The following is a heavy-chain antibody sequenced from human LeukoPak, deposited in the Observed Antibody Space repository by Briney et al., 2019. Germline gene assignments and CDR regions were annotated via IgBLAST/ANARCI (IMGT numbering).Heavy chain of an antibody. J-gene: IGHJ4*02. D-gene: IGHD3-10*01. V-gene: IGHV4-34*01. CDR3: ARIGWFGELLFDY. CDR1: GGSFSGYY. CDR2: INHSGST. Sequence: SETLSLTCAVYGGSFSGYYWSWIRQPPGKGLEWIGEINHSGSTNYNPSLKSRVTISVDTSENQFSLKLSSVTAADTAVYYCARIGWFGELLFDYWGQGTLVTVSS.